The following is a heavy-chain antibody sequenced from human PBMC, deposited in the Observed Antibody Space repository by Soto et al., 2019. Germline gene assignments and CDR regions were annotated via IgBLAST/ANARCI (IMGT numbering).Heavy chain of an antibody. CDR2: IYPSGTS. CDR1: GDSISGGGFS. V-gene: IGHV4-30-2*06. D-gene: IGHD3-10*01. J-gene: IGHJ4*01. Sequence: PSETLSLTCAVSGDSISGGGFSWNWIRQSPGKGLEWIGYIYPSGTSYYNPSLKSRVTISVDKSQNQFSLRLSSMTAADTAVYYCARGHYFGSGSTDWGHGTLVNAPQ. CDR3: ARGHYFGSGSTD.